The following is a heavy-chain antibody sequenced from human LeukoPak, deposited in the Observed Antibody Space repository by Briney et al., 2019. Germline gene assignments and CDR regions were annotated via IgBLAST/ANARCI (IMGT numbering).Heavy chain of an antibody. CDR1: GGSISSSSYY. CDR3: ATPYCSGGSCRYYFDY. J-gene: IGHJ4*02. Sequence: SETLSLTCTVSGGSISSSSYYWGWIRQPPGKGLEWIESIYHSGSTYYNPSLKSRVTISVDTSKNQFSLKLSSVTAADTAVYYCATPYCSGGSCRYYFDYWGQGTLVTVSS. D-gene: IGHD2-15*01. CDR2: IYHSGST. V-gene: IGHV4-39*01.